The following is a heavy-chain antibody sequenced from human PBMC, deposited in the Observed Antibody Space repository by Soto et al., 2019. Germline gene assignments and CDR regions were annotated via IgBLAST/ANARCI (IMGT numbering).Heavy chain of an antibody. CDR3: AREGGESSDGLYYFDS. Sequence: PSETLSLTCTVSGGSTSSDNYWSWIRQPPGKGLEWIGHIYYSGNTDYNPSLKSRLAISIDTSKNQFSLKLSSVTAADTAVYFCAREGGESSDGLYYFDSWGQGYLVT. CDR1: GGSTSSDNY. V-gene: IGHV4-30-4*01. D-gene: IGHD2-8*01. J-gene: IGHJ4*02. CDR2: IYYSGNT.